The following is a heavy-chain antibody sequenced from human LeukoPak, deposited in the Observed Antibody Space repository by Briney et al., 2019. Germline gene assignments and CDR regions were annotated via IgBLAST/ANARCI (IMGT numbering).Heavy chain of an antibody. Sequence: ASVKVSCKASGYTFTSYGISWVRQAPGQGLEWMGWISAYNGNTNYAQKLQGRVTMTTDTSTSTAYMELRSLRSDDTAVYYCARAYYDFWSGYYPNYMDVWGKGTTVTVSS. D-gene: IGHD3-3*01. CDR1: GYTFTSYG. V-gene: IGHV1-18*01. J-gene: IGHJ6*03. CDR3: ARAYYDFWSGYYPNYMDV. CDR2: ISAYNGNT.